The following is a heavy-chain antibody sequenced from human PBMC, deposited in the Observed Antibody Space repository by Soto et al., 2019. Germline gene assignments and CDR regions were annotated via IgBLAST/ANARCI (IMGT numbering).Heavy chain of an antibody. CDR1: GYSFTNYW. CDR3: TRRGYVANEGAWFDP. J-gene: IGHJ5*02. Sequence: LKISCKGSGYSFTNYWIGWVRQMPGKGLEWMGMIYPGDSDTRYSPSFQGQVTISADKSISTAFLQWSSLKASDTAMYYCTRRGYVANEGAWFDPWGQGTLVTVSS. CDR2: IYPGDSDT. D-gene: IGHD5-12*01. V-gene: IGHV5-51*01.